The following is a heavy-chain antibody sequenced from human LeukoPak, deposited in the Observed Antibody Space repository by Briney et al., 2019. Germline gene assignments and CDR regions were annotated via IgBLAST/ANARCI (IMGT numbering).Heavy chain of an antibody. CDR1: GGSVNSGGYS. D-gene: IGHD3-22*01. Sequence: SQTLSLTCAVSGGSVNSGGYSWSWIRQPPGKGLEWIGYIYHDGSTYYNPSLQSRVTISVDRPKNQLSLRLTPVTAADTAVYYCARSPYYYDTSGSAEYFQHWGQGTLVTVSS. CDR3: ARSPYYYDTSGSAEYFQH. J-gene: IGHJ1*01. CDR2: IYHDGST. V-gene: IGHV4-30-2*01.